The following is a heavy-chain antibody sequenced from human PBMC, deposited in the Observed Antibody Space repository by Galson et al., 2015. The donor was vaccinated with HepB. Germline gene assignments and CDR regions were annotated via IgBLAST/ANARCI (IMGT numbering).Heavy chain of an antibody. D-gene: IGHD5-24*01. CDR2: ITPFNGNT. CDR1: GYTFTYRY. Sequence: SVKVSCKASGYTFTYRYLHWVRQTPGQALEWMGWITPFNGNTNYAQKFQDRVTITRDRSMSTAYMELSSLRSEDTAMYYCASSPEMATIDNWYFDLWGRGTLVTVSS. CDR3: ASSPEMATIDNWYFDL. V-gene: IGHV1-45*02. J-gene: IGHJ2*01.